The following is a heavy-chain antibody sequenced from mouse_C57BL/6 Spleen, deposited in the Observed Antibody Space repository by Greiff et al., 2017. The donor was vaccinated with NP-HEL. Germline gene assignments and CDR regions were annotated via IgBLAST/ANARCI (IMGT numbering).Heavy chain of an antibody. V-gene: IGHV2-6-1*01. J-gene: IGHJ4*01. D-gene: IGHD1-1*01. Sequence: QVQLQQSGPGLVAPSQSLSITCTVSGFSLTSYGVHWVRQPPGKGLEWLVVIWSDGSTTYNSALKSRLSISKDNSKSQVFLKMNSLQTDDTAMYYCARQYYGSSYLYYYAMDYWGQGTSVTVSS. CDR2: IWSDGST. CDR3: ARQYYGSSYLYYYAMDY. CDR1: GFSLTSYG.